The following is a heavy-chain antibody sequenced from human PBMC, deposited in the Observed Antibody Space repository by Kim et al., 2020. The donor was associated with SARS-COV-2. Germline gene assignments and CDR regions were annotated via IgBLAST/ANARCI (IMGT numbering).Heavy chain of an antibody. Sequence: SETLSLTCTVSGGSVSSGSYYWSWIRQPPGKGLEWIGYIYYSGSTNYNPSLKSRVTISVDTSKNQFSLKLSSVTAADTAVYYCARNEMSDITIFGVVSWKSAFYIWGQGTMVTVSS. V-gene: IGHV4-61*01. CDR2: IYYSGST. CDR1: GGSVSSGSYY. D-gene: IGHD3-3*01. CDR3: ARNEMSDITIFGVVSWKSAFYI. J-gene: IGHJ3*02.